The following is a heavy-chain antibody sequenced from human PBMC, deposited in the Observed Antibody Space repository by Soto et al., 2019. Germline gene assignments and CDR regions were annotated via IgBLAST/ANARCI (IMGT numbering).Heavy chain of an antibody. CDR3: ARLHCSGGSCYDDFDY. D-gene: IGHD2-15*01. CDR1: GGTFSSYT. V-gene: IGHV1-69*02. CDR2: IIPILGIA. Sequence: QVQLVQSGAEVKKPGSSVKVSCKASGGTFSSYTISWVRQAPGQGLEWMGRIIPILGIANYAQKFQGRVTITADKSTSTAYMELSSLRSEDTAVYYCARLHCSGGSCYDDFDYWGQGTLVTVSS. J-gene: IGHJ4*02.